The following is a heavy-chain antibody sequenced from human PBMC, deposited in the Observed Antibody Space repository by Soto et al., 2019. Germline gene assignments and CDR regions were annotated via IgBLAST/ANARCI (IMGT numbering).Heavy chain of an antibody. CDR1: GYTLTELS. CDR3: ATDTQRRGIEDAFDI. CDR2: FDPEDGET. Sequence: ASVKVSCKVSGYTLTELSMHWVRQAPGKGLEWMGGFDPEDGETIYAQKFQGRVTMTEDTSTDTAYMELSSLRSEDTAVYYCATDTQRRGIEDAFDIWGQGTMVTVSS. J-gene: IGHJ3*02. V-gene: IGHV1-24*01. D-gene: IGHD3-16*01.